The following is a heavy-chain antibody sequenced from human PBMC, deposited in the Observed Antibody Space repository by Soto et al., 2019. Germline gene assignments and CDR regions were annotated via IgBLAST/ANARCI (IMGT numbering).Heavy chain of an antibody. CDR3: AREEIVLMVYARKPVGGMDV. CDR2: IYYSGST. CDR1: GGSVSSGSYY. D-gene: IGHD2-8*01. Sequence: SETLSLTCTVSGGSVSSGSYYWSWIRQPPGKGLEWIGYIYYSGSTNYNPSLKSRVTISVDTSKNQFSLKLSSVTAADTAVYYCAREEIVLMVYARKPVGGMDVWGQGTTVTVSS. J-gene: IGHJ6*02. V-gene: IGHV4-61*01.